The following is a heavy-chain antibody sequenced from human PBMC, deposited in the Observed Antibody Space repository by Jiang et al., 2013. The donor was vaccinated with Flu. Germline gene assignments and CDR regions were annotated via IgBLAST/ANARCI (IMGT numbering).Heavy chain of an antibody. Sequence: GLVKPSETLSLTCTVSGGSIDRSSFYWGWIRQPPGKGLEWIGSVYYSGTTSYYNPALQSRVTISVDTSRNQFSLRLSSVTAPNTAMYYCARHGNPGRYFDWSYWGQGILVAVAS. V-gene: IGHV4-39*01. CDR2: VYYSGTT. J-gene: IGHJ4*02. CDR3: ARHGNPGRYFDWSY. D-gene: IGHD3-9*01. CDR1: GGSIDRSSFY.